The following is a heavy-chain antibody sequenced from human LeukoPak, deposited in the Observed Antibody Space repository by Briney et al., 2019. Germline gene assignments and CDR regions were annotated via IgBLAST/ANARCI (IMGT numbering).Heavy chain of an antibody. CDR2: ISGGGGST. Sequence: PGGSLRLSCAASGFTFSSYAMTWVRQAPGKGLEWVSAISGGGGSTYYADSVKGRFTISGDDSKNTLYLQMNSLRADDTAVYYCAKDYYYGSGSYYAFDYWGQGTLVTVSS. V-gene: IGHV3-23*01. J-gene: IGHJ4*02. D-gene: IGHD3-10*01. CDR3: AKDYYYGSGSYYAFDY. CDR1: GFTFSSYA.